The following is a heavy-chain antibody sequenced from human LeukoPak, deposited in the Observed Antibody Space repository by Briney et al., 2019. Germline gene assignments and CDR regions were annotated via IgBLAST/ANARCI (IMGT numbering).Heavy chain of an antibody. J-gene: IGHJ2*01. CDR3: ARASNYDTSGYYFYWYFDL. V-gene: IGHV4-59*01. CDR1: GAFGGSISSYY. D-gene: IGHD3-22*01. CDR2: VYYSGST. Sequence: SETLSLTCTISGAFGGSISSYYWSWIRQPPGKGLEWIGYVYYSGSTNYNPSLKSRVTISIDTSKTQFSLKLNSVTAADTAVYYCARASNYDTSGYYFYWYFDLRGRGTLVTVSS.